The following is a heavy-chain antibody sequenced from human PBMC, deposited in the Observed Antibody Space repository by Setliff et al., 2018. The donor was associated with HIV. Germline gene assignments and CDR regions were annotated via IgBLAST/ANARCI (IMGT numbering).Heavy chain of an antibody. Sequence: LRLSCAASGFTFSNYWMHWVRQAPGKGLEWVTFIWYDGSDKYYLDSVKGRFTISRDNSKNTLYLQMNNLRPEDTAVYYCAKDFQWSTVNTPLNYQYGMDVWGQGTTVTVSS. CDR2: IWYDGSDK. CDR1: GFTFSNYW. J-gene: IGHJ6*02. CDR3: AKDFQWSTVNTPLNYQYGMDV. D-gene: IGHD4-17*01. V-gene: IGHV3-33*03.